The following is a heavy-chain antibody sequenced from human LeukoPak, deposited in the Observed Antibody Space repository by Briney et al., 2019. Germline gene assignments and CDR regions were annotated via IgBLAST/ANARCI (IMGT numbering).Heavy chain of an antibody. D-gene: IGHD3-22*01. CDR2: IDTAGDT. Sequence: PGGSLRLSCAASGFTFSRYDMHWVRQATGKGLEWVSTIDTAGDTYYPGSVKGRFTISRENAKNSLYLQMSSLRAGDTAVYYCARFGRYYLDVFDIWGQGTVVTVSS. V-gene: IGHV3-13*01. J-gene: IGHJ3*02. CDR1: GFTFSRYD. CDR3: ARFGRYYLDVFDI.